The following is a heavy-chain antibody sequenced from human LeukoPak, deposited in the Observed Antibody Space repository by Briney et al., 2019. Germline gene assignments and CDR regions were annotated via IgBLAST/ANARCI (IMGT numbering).Heavy chain of an antibody. D-gene: IGHD6-19*01. Sequence: ASVKVSCTASGYTFTSYAISWVRQAPGQGLEWMGWISAYNGNTNYAQKLQGRVTMTTDTSTSTAYMELRSLRSDDTAMYYCARNLIAVAGPDYWGQGTLVTVSS. V-gene: IGHV1-18*01. J-gene: IGHJ4*02. CDR2: ISAYNGNT. CDR3: ARNLIAVAGPDY. CDR1: GYTFTSYA.